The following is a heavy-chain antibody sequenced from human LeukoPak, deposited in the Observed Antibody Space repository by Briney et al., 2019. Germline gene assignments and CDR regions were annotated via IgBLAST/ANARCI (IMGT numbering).Heavy chain of an antibody. CDR1: GGSISTYY. V-gene: IGHV4-59*01. Sequence: SETLSLTCTVSGGSISTYYWSWIRQSPGEAMEWIGYIYDSGSTNYNPSLKSRVTISLDTSKNQFSLKLRSMTAADTAVYFCARLATPLSWFDPWGQGTLVTVSS. J-gene: IGHJ5*02. D-gene: IGHD2-15*01. CDR2: IYDSGST. CDR3: ARLATPLSWFDP.